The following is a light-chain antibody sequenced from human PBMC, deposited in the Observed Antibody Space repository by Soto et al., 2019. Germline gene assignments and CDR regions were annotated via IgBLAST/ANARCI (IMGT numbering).Light chain of an antibody. Sequence: QSVLTQPPSASGTPGQRVTISCSGSSSNIGTNTVNWYQQLPGTAPKLLIYSNHQRPSGVPGRFSGSKSGTSASLAISGLQSEDEADYYCAAWDASLNGFYVFGTGTKLTVL. CDR1: SSNIGTNT. V-gene: IGLV1-44*01. CDR2: SNH. CDR3: AAWDASLNGFYV. J-gene: IGLJ1*01.